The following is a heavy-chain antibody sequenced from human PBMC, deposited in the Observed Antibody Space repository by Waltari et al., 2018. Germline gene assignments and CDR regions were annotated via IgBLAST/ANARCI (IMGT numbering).Heavy chain of an antibody. Sequence: EVQLVESGGGLVQPGGSLRLSCAASGFTYSMYWMHWVRPAPGKGLVWVSRSNSDGSSTSYADSVRGRFTISKDNAKNTVYLQMNSLRAEDTAIYYCARGARRTTVTTGWWYFDLWGRGTLVTVSS. D-gene: IGHD4-17*01. CDR2: SNSDGSST. CDR1: GFTYSMYW. J-gene: IGHJ2*01. V-gene: IGHV3-74*01. CDR3: ARGARRTTVTTGWWYFDL.